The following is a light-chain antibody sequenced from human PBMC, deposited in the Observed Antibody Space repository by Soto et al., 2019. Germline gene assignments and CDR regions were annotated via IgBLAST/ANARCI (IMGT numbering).Light chain of an antibody. V-gene: IGKV1-5*01. Sequence: DIQMTQSPSTLSASVGDRVTITFRASQSISSWLAWYQQKPGKAPKLLIYDASSLESGVPSRFSGSGSGTEFTLTISSLQPDDFATYYCQQYNSYSREFGPGTKVDIK. J-gene: IGKJ3*01. CDR3: QQYNSYSRE. CDR1: QSISSW. CDR2: DAS.